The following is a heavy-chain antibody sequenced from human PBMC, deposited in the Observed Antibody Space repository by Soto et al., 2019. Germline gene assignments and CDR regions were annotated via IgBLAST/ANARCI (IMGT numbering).Heavy chain of an antibody. Sequence: EVQLVESGGGLVQPGGSLRLSCAASGFIFSSYWMHWVRQVPGKGLVWVSRINNDGSSTSYADSVNGRFTISRDNAKNTLYLQMNSLRAEDTAVYYCARGVPGSRYFDLWGRGTLVTVSS. V-gene: IGHV3-74*01. CDR3: ARGVPGSRYFDL. J-gene: IGHJ2*01. D-gene: IGHD3-10*01. CDR1: GFIFSSYW. CDR2: INNDGSST.